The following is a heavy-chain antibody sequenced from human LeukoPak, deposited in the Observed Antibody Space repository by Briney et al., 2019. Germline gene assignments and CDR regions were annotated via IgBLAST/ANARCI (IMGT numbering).Heavy chain of an antibody. Sequence: GGSLRLSCAASGFTFSSYAMTWVRQAPGKGLEWVSAISGSGDSTNYADSVKGRFTIARDNSKNTLYLQMNSLRAEDTAVYYCARDRSVSSWYLDYFDYWGQGTLVTVSS. V-gene: IGHV3-23*01. CDR2: ISGSGDST. D-gene: IGHD6-13*01. J-gene: IGHJ4*02. CDR1: GFTFSSYA. CDR3: ARDRSVSSWYLDYFDY.